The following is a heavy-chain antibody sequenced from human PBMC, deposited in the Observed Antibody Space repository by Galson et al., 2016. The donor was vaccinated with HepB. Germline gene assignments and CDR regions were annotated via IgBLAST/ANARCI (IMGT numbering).Heavy chain of an antibody. CDR1: GFTFDDYA. CDR3: AKDMRSSGDYHGAFDI. J-gene: IGHJ3*02. CDR2: ISWKSGSI. D-gene: IGHD3-22*01. Sequence: SLRLSCAASGFTFDDYAMHWVRQAPGKGLEWVSGISWKSGSIGYADSVKGRFTISRDNAKNSLYLQMNSLRAEDTALYYCAKDMRSSGDYHGAFDIWGQGTMVTVSS. V-gene: IGHV3-9*01.